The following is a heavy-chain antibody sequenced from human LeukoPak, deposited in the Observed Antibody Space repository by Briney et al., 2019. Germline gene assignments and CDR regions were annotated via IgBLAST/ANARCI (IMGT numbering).Heavy chain of an antibody. J-gene: IGHJ4*02. D-gene: IGHD4-17*01. CDR2: ISTSSSYI. V-gene: IGHV3-21*01. CDR3: ARSRGDPSYFDY. Sequence: GGSLRLSCTASGFTFNGYSMNWVRQAPGKGLEWVSSISTSSSYIYYADSVKGRFTISRNNPKNSLYLQMNSLRAEDTAVYYCARSRGDPSYFDYWGQGTLVTVSS. CDR1: GFTFNGYS.